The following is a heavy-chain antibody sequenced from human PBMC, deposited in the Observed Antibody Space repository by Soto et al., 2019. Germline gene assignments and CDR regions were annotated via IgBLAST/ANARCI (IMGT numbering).Heavy chain of an antibody. J-gene: IGHJ4*02. Sequence: EVQLVESGGGLVQPGGSLRLSCAASGFTFSSYWMHWVRQAPGKGLVWVSDISTDGGTTRYADSVRGRFTISRDNAKNTLYLQINSLRAEETAVYFCARGGVQAVDYWGQGTLVTVSS. CDR2: ISTDGGTT. CDR1: GFTFSSYW. D-gene: IGHD1-1*01. V-gene: IGHV3-74*01. CDR3: ARGGVQAVDY.